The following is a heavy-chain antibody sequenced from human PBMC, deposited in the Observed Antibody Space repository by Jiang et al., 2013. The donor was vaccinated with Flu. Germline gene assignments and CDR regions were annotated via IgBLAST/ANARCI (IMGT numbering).Heavy chain of an antibody. V-gene: IGHV3-30*18. J-gene: IGHJ6*01. Sequence: VQLLESGGGLVQPGKFLRLSCVASGFSFSSHGVHWVRQAPGKGLEWVAAISYDGTNKHYGDSVKGRFTISRDNSKNTVYLQMNSLRAEDTAVYYCAKDVGDGYFNRDLGYSYSGMDVWGPRDHGHRLL. CDR2: ISYDGTNK. D-gene: IGHD5-24*01. CDR1: GFSFSSHG. CDR3: AKDVGDGYFNRDLGYSYSGMDV.